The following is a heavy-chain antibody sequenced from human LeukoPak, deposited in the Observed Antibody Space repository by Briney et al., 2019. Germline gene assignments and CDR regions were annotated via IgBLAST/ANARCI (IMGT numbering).Heavy chain of an antibody. J-gene: IGHJ1*01. Sequence: SETLSLTCTVSSGSITSGGQSWSCIRQPPGKGLEWLGNIFDNENTVYNPSLRSRLTISLDTSKSQFSLKLTSVTAADTAVYYCARRGSSGWGKYFQHWGQGTLVTVSS. V-gene: IGHV4-30-4*07. D-gene: IGHD6-19*01. CDR1: SGSITSGGQS. CDR2: IFDNENT. CDR3: ARRGSSGWGKYFQH.